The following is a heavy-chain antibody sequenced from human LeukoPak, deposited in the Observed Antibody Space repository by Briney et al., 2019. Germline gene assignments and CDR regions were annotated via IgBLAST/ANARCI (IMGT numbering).Heavy chain of an antibody. Sequence: PSETLSLTCTVSGASIPGYHWTWIRQPPGKGLEYIGYVYNGGTTFYNPSLKSRVTISADMSKTQFSLKLTSVTAADTAIYYCARGPGGYRFAPGGLGTRVTVSS. CDR1: GASIPGYH. CDR3: ARGPGGYRFAP. D-gene: IGHD1-1*01. CDR2: VYNGGTT. V-gene: IGHV4-59*01. J-gene: IGHJ5*02.